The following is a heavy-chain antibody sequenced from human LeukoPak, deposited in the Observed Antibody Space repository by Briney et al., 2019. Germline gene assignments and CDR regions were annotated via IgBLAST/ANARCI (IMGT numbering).Heavy chain of an antibody. J-gene: IGHJ4*02. CDR2: INHSGST. V-gene: IGHV4-34*01. Sequence: PSETLSLTCAVYGGSFSGYYWSWIRQPPGGGLEWIGEINHSGSTNYSPSLKSRVTISVDTSKNQFSLKLSSVTAADTAVYYCASYPHDYGDYGGLDYWGQGTLVTVSS. CDR3: ASYPHDYGDYGGLDY. D-gene: IGHD4-17*01. CDR1: GGSFSGYY.